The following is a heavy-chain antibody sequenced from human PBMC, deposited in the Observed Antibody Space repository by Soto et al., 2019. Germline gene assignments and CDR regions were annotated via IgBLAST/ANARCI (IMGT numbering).Heavy chain of an antibody. J-gene: IGHJ4*02. Sequence: QVQLQESGPGLVKPSQTLSLTCTVSGGSISSGGYYWSWIRQHPGKGLEWIGYIYYRGSTYYNPSLKSRVTISVDASKNQFSPKLSSVTAADTAVYYCARLPQLEPRFHYWGQGTLVTVSS. CDR1: GGSISSGGYY. CDR2: IYYRGST. CDR3: ARLPQLEPRFHY. V-gene: IGHV4-31*03. D-gene: IGHD1-1*01.